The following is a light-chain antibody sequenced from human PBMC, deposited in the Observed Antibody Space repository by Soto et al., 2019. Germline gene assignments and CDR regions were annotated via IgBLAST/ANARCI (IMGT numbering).Light chain of an antibody. CDR1: NSDIGSYDF. J-gene: IGLJ2*01. CDR3: SSYTKRNTLGA. Sequence: QSALTQPASISGSPGQSITISCTGSNSDIGSYDFVAWYQQLPGKAPRLIIYGVTNRPSGVSDRFSGSKSGNTASLTISGIQAEDESDYYCSSYTKRNTLGAFGGGTKLTVL. V-gene: IGLV2-14*03. CDR2: GVT.